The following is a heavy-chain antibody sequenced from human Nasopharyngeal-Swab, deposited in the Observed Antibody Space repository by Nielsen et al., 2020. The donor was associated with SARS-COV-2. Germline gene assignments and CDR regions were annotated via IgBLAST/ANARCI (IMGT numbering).Heavy chain of an antibody. Sequence: ESLKISCPVSGGSISSYYWSWIRQPPGKGLEWIGYIYYSGSTNYNPSLKSRVTISVDTSKNQFSLKLSSVTAADTAVYYCARGYYDSSGWVDYYYYYMDVWGKGTTVTFSS. V-gene: IGHV4-59*01. D-gene: IGHD3-22*01. CDR3: ARGYYDSSGWVDYYYYYMDV. CDR2: IYYSGST. CDR1: GGSISSYY. J-gene: IGHJ6*03.